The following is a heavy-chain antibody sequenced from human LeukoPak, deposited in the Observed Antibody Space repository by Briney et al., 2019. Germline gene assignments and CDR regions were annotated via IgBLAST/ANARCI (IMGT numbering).Heavy chain of an antibody. J-gene: IGHJ4*02. CDR3: ARHGYYGSGKYYFDY. D-gene: IGHD3-10*01. V-gene: IGHV4-59*08. CDR1: GGSISNNY. Sequence: PSETLSLTCTVSGGSISNNYWSWIRQPPGKGLEWIGYIYYSGNTNYNPSLKSRVTISVDTSKNQFSLKLSSVTAADTAVYYCARHGYYGSGKYYFDYWGQGTLVTVSS. CDR2: IYYSGNT.